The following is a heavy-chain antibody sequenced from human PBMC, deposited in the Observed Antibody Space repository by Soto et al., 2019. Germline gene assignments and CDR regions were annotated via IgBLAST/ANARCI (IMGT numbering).Heavy chain of an antibody. D-gene: IGHD6-13*01. CDR1: GFTFSDYY. CDR2: ISSSGSTI. J-gene: IGHJ6*02. Sequence: QVQLVESGGGLVKPGGSLRLSCAASGFTFSDYYMSWIRQAPGKGLEWVSYISSSGSTIYYADSVKGRFTISRDNAKNSLYLQMNSLRAEDTAVYYCARDPVEVTSSSWPTDYYYYYGMDVWGQGTTVTVSS. CDR3: ARDPVEVTSSSWPTDYYYYYGMDV. V-gene: IGHV3-11*01.